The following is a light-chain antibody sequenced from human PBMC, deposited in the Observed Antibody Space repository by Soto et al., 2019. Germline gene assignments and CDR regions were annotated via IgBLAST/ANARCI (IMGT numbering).Light chain of an antibody. Sequence: DIQMTQSPSFLSASVGDRVTITCRASQGISNYVAWYQQKPGTAPKVLISAASTLQSGIPSRFSGSGFGTDFTLNISSLQPEDVATYYCQKYSSPPFTFGPGTKVEIK. J-gene: IGKJ3*01. V-gene: IGKV1-27*01. CDR3: QKYSSPPFT. CDR2: AAS. CDR1: QGISNY.